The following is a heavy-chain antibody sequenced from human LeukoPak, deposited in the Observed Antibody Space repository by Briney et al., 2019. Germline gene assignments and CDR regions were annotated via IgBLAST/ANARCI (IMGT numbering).Heavy chain of an antibody. D-gene: IGHD6-19*01. V-gene: IGHV4-39*01. CDR2: IYYSGST. CDR3: ARPSPDSSGWYLHDAFDI. J-gene: IGHJ3*02. Sequence: SETLSLTCTVSGGSISSSSYYWGWIRQPPGKGLEWIGSIYYSGSTYYNPSLKSRVTISVDTSKNQFSLKLSSVTAADTAVYHCARPSPDSSGWYLHDAFDIWGQGTMVTVSS. CDR1: GGSISSSSYY.